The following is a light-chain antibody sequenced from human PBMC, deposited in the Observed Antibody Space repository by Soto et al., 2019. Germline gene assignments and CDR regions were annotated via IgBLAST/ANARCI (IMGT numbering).Light chain of an antibody. CDR3: QQSYSTPQT. J-gene: IGKJ1*01. V-gene: IGKV1-39*01. CDR2: AAS. Sequence: DIQMTQSPSSLSASVGDRVTITCRASQSSSSYLNWYQQNPGKPPKLLIYAASSLQSGGPSRFSGSGSGTDFTLTISILQTADFATYYFQQSYSTPQTFGQGTQVEI. CDR1: QSSSSY.